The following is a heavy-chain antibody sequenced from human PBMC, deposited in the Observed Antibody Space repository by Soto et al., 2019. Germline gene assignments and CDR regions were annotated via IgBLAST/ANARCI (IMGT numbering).Heavy chain of an antibody. CDR3: ARSEEFLEWFYPQAY. J-gene: IGHJ4*02. Sequence: GGSLRLSCAASGFTFSSYAMHWVRQAPGKGLEWVAVISYDGSNKYYADSVKGRFTISRDNSKNTLYLQMNSLRAEDTAVYYCARSEEFLEWFYPQAYWGQGTLVTVSS. CDR2: ISYDGSNK. CDR1: GFTFSSYA. V-gene: IGHV3-30-3*01. D-gene: IGHD3-3*01.